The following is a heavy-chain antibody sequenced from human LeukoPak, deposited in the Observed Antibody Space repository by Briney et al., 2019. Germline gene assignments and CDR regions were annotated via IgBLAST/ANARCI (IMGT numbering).Heavy chain of an antibody. CDR1: GGTFSSYT. V-gene: IGHV1-69*13. CDR3: ARAHSSGWYNSIYGMDV. CDR2: IIPIFGTA. D-gene: IGHD6-19*01. J-gene: IGHJ6*02. Sequence: SVKVSCKASGGTFSSYTINWVRQAPGQGLEWMGGIIPIFGTANYAQKFQGRVTITADESTSTAYMELSSLRSEDTAVYYCARAHSSGWYNSIYGMDVWGQGTTVTVSS.